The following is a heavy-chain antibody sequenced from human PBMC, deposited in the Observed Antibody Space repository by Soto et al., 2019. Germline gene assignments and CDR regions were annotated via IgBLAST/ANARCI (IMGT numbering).Heavy chain of an antibody. Sequence: EVQLVESGGGLVQPGGSLRLSCAASGFTFSSYWMHWVRQAPGKGLVWVSRINSDGSSTSYADSVKGRFTTSRDNAKNTLYLQMNSLRAEDTAVYYCARDHKYSSGWYDAFDIWGQGTMVTVSS. CDR1: GFTFSSYW. CDR2: INSDGSST. J-gene: IGHJ3*02. V-gene: IGHV3-74*01. CDR3: ARDHKYSSGWYDAFDI. D-gene: IGHD6-19*01.